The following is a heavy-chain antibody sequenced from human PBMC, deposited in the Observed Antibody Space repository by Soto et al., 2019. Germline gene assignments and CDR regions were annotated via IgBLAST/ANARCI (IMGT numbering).Heavy chain of an antibody. D-gene: IGHD1-26*01. CDR3: ARVRSEWWELFPLYYGMDV. J-gene: IGHJ6*02. V-gene: IGHV3-30-3*01. Sequence: QVQLVESGGGVVQPGRSLRLSCAASGFTFSSYAMHWVRQAPGKGLEWVAVISYDGSNKYYADSVKGRFTISRDNSKNTLYLQMNSLRAEDTAVYYCARVRSEWWELFPLYYGMDVWGQGTTVTVSS. CDR2: ISYDGSNK. CDR1: GFTFSSYA.